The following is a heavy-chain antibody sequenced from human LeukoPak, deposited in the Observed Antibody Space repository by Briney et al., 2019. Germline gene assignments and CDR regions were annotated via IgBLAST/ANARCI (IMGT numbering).Heavy chain of an antibody. J-gene: IGHJ6*02. CDR2: ISSSRNAI. CDR3: ARLLYYGMDV. D-gene: IGHD3-10*01. Sequence: GESLRLSCAASGFTFSSYSFNWVRQAPGKGLEWVSYISSSRNAIYYADSVKGRFTISRDNAKNSLYLQMNSLRAEDTAVYYCARLLYYGMDVWGQGTTVTVSS. V-gene: IGHV3-48*04. CDR1: GFTFSSYS.